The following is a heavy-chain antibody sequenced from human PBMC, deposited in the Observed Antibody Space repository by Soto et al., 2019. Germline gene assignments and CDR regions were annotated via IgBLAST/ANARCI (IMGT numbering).Heavy chain of an antibody. D-gene: IGHD3-3*01. J-gene: IGHJ6*02. CDR1: GYSFTSYW. Sequence: GESLKISCKGSGYSFTSYWIGWVRQMPGKGLEWMGIIYPGDSDTRYSPSFQGQVTISADKSISTAYLQWSSLKASDTAMYYCARQYNYDFWSGYYRYYSYYGMDVWGQGTTGTVSS. CDR3: ARQYNYDFWSGYYRYYSYYGMDV. CDR2: IYPGDSDT. V-gene: IGHV5-51*01.